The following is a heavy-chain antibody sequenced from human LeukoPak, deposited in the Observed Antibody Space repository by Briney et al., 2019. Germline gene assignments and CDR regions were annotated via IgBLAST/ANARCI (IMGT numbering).Heavy chain of an antibody. CDR3: ARDYPMVRGVIDY. CDR1: GFTFSSYA. V-gene: IGHV3-23*01. J-gene: IGHJ4*02. Sequence: GGSLRLSCAASGFTFSSYAMSWVRQAPGKGLEWVSAISGSGGSTYYADSVKGRFTISRGNSKNTLYLQMNSLRAEDTAVYYCARDYPMVRGVIDYWGQGTLVTVSS. CDR2: ISGSGGST. D-gene: IGHD3-10*01.